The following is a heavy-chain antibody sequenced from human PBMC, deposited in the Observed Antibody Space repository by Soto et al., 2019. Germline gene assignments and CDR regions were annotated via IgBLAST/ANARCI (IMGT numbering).Heavy chain of an antibody. CDR1: GAFITTYY. V-gene: IGHV4-59*03. Sequence: PSDALSLTCTVSGAFITTYYYNWSLQAPGKPLEWIGYIYYTGITNYNPSLESRVTISQDTSKNQLSLTMTSVTAADTAVYYCAITKVENHSCGGRDVWGQGTTVTVSS. D-gene: IGHD1-20*01. CDR2: IYYTGIT. J-gene: IGHJ6*02. CDR3: AITKVENHSCGGRDV.